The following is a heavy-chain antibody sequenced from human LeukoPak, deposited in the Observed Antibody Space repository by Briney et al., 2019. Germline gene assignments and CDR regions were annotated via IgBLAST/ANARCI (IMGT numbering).Heavy chain of an antibody. CDR1: GFMFSNYA. CDR2: ISGNSGTT. CDR3: AKAYGKASDY. J-gene: IGHJ4*02. V-gene: IGHV3-23*01. Sequence: PGGSLRLSCAASGFMFSNYAMSWVRQAPGRGLEWVSSISGNSGTTYNADSVKGRFTVSRDNSKNTLFLQMNSLRAEDTAVYYCAKAYGKASDYWGQGTLVTVSS. D-gene: IGHD1-26*01.